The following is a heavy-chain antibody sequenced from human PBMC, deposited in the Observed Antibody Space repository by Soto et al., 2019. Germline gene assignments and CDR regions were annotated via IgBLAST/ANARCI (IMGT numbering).Heavy chain of an antibody. J-gene: IGHJ5*02. V-gene: IGHV4-31*03. CDR3: ARLRIATNNYKWFDP. D-gene: IGHD2-21*01. Sequence: SETLSLTCSVSGAALNSGDYYWSWIRQVPGKGLEWIGHIYVTGAVDYNPSLRDRITISQDTSERQFSLNLRLVTAADTAVYYCARLRIATNNYKWFDPWGQGTLVTVSS. CDR1: GAALNSGDYY. CDR2: IYVTGAV.